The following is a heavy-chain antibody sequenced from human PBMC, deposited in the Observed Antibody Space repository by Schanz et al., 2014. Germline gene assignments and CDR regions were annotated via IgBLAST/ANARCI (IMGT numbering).Heavy chain of an antibody. V-gene: IGHV1-46*01. CDR3: VRDAGWAFGDYHGMDV. D-gene: IGHD3-10*01. J-gene: IGHJ6*02. CDR2: INPSSGTT. Sequence: QVQLVQSGGEVKKPGVSVKVSCKASGYTFTTYYIHWVRQAPGQGLEWMGKINPSSGTTRIAQNFQGRLTMTTDTSTSTAYMELRSLISDDTAVYYCVRDAGWAFGDYHGMDVWGRGTSVTVSS. CDR1: GYTFTTYY.